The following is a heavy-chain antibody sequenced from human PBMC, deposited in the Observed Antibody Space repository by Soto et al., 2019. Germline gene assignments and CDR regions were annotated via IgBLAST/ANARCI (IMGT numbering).Heavy chain of an antibody. D-gene: IGHD6-13*01. CDR3: ARVSGAKPSSS. V-gene: IGHV1-69*01. Sequence: QVQLVQSGAEVKKPGSSVKVSCKASGGTFSSYRINWVRQAPGQGLEWVGGIVPIYRTADYAQKFQGRVTITADEAARTAYMELRSLKSQATAVYYCARVSGAKPSSSWGQGTLVTVSS. CDR2: IVPIYRTA. CDR1: GGTFSSYR. J-gene: IGHJ4*02.